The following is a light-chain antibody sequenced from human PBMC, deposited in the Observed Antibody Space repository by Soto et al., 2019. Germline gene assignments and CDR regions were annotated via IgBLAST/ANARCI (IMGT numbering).Light chain of an antibody. CDR2: DAS. CDR1: QSVSSY. J-gene: IGKJ1*01. Sequence: EIVLTQSPATLSSFPGDRVTLSCRASQSVSSYLAWYQQKPGQAPRLLIYDASNRATGIPDRFSGSGSGTDFTLTISRLEPEDFAVYYCQKRSNWPPWTFGQGTKVDIK. V-gene: IGKV3-11*01. CDR3: QKRSNWPPWT.